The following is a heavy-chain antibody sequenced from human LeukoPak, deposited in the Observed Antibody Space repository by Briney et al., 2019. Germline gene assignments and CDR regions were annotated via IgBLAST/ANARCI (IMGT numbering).Heavy chain of an antibody. D-gene: IGHD5-18*01. J-gene: IGHJ5*02. CDR2: INHSGST. V-gene: IGHV4-34*01. CDR1: GGSFSGYY. Sequence: PSETLSLTCAVYGGSFSGYYWSWIRQPPGKGVEWIGEINHSGSTNYHPSLKRRVTISVDTSKNQFSLKLSSVTAADTAVYDCARRPTSDTAMGTVPNWFDPWGQGTLVTVSS. CDR3: ARRPTSDTAMGTVPNWFDP.